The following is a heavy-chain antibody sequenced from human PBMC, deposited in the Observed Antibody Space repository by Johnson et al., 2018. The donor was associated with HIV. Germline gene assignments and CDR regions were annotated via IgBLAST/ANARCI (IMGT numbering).Heavy chain of an antibody. V-gene: IGHV3-66*02. Sequence: VQLVESGGGLVQPGGSLRLSCAASGFTVSSNYMSWVRQAPGKGLEWVSVIYSGGSTYYADSVQGRFTISRDNSKNTLYLQMNSLRAEDTAVYYCATQYNYRQPFDIWGQGTMVTVSS. CDR3: ATQYNYRQPFDI. CDR1: GFTVSSNY. J-gene: IGHJ3*02. CDR2: IYSGGST. D-gene: IGHD1-1*01.